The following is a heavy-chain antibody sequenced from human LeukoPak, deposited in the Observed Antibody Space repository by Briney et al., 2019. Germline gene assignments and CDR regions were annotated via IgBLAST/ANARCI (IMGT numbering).Heavy chain of an antibody. J-gene: IGHJ4*02. CDR2: IKPNSGGT. CDR1: GYTFTDYY. CDR3: ARDIVVVSAARGFGY. D-gene: IGHD2-2*01. V-gene: IGHV1-2*02. Sequence: ASVKVSCKASGYTFTDYYMHWVRQAPGQGLEWMGWIKPNSGGTNYAQKFQGRVTMTRDTSISTAYMELSRLRSDDTAVCYCARDIVVVSAARGFGYWGQGTLVTVSS.